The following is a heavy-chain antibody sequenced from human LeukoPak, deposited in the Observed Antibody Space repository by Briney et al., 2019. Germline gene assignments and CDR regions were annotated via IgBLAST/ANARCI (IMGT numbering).Heavy chain of an antibody. CDR2: GDQTGGT. Sequence: SETLSLTCAVYGRSFVGGYWIWIRQPPGKGLEWIGEGDQTGGTKYNPSLKGRVTISADSSKNQFSLKLYSVTAADTAVYYCARNGQSGFSFDPWGQGTLVTVSS. CDR3: ARNGQSGFSFDP. J-gene: IGHJ5*02. D-gene: IGHD3-3*01. CDR1: GRSFVGGY. V-gene: IGHV4-34*01.